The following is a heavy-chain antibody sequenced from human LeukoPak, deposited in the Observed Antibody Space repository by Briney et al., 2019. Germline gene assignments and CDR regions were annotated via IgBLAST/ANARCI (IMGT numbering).Heavy chain of an antibody. CDR2: ISAYNGNT. V-gene: IGHV1-18*01. Sequence: ASVKVSCKASGYRFTRYGITWVRQAPGQGLEWMGWISAYNGNTNYAQKFQGRVTLTTDSSTNTAFMDLRTLTSDDTAVYYCAKTTHGVGPTGLNPWGQGTLVIVSS. J-gene: IGHJ5*02. CDR3: AKTTHGVGPTGLNP. CDR1: GYRFTRYG. D-gene: IGHD1-26*01.